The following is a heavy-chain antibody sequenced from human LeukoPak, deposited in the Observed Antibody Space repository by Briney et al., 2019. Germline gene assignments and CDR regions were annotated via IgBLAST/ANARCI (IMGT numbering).Heavy chain of an antibody. CDR2: INPNSGGT. J-gene: IGHJ6*03. CDR1: GYTFTGYY. D-gene: IGHD2-15*01. Sequence: ASVKVSCKASGYTFTGYYMHWVRQAPGQGLEWMGWINPNSGGTNYAQKFQGRVTMTRDTSISTAYMELSRLRSDDTAVYYCARSRVVMVVGYMDVWGKGTTVTVSS. CDR3: ARSRVVMVVGYMDV. V-gene: IGHV1-2*02.